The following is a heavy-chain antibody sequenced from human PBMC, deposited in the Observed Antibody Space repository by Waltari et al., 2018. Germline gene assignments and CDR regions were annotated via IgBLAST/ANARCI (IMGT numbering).Heavy chain of an antibody. CDR2: IYYSGST. V-gene: IGHV4-59*11. D-gene: IGHD6-19*01. Sequence: QVQLQESGPGLVKPSETLSLPCTVSGGSISSHYWSWIRQPPGKGLEWIGYIYYSGSTNYNPSLKSRVTISVDTSKNQFSLKLSSVTAADTAVYYCARVPIAVTPGDWFDPWGQGTLVTVSS. J-gene: IGHJ5*02. CDR3: ARVPIAVTPGDWFDP. CDR1: GGSISSHY.